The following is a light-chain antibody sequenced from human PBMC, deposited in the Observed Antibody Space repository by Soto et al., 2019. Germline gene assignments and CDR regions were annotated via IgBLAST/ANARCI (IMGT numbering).Light chain of an antibody. V-gene: IGKV1-5*01. CDR2: DAS. CDR1: QSISSW. J-gene: IGKJ1*01. Sequence: DIQMTQSPSALSASVGDRVTITCRASQSISSWLAWYQQKPGKAPKLLIYDASALPRGVPSRFSGSGSGTKFTLTISSLQPDDFATYYCQHYNSYSEAFGQGTKVDIK. CDR3: QHYNSYSEA.